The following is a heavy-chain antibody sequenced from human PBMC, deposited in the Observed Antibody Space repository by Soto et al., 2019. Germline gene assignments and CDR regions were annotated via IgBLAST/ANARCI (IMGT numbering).Heavy chain of an antibody. CDR2: IIPIQGGA. V-gene: IGHV1-69*02. CDR3: AKSLLFVDHAYMDV. D-gene: IGHD2-21*01. Sequence: QVQLVQSGAEVKKPGSSVKVSCEASGGSFISYTFTWVRQAPGQGLEWMGRIIPIQGGANYALKLQDRVTITADRSTKTVYMELRSLRPEDTAVYYCAKSLLFVDHAYMDVWGKGTTVTVSS. CDR1: GGSFISYT. J-gene: IGHJ6*03.